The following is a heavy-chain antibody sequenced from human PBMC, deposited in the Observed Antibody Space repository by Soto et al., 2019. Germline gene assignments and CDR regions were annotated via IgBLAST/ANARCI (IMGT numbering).Heavy chain of an antibody. D-gene: IGHD6-25*01. CDR1: GFTFSSYP. Sequence: EVQLLESGGGLAQPGGSLRLSCAASGFTFSSYPMSWVRQAPGQGLEWVSGIVASGGITYYADSVKGRFTISGDNSKNTLYLQRNSLRAEETAVYYCAKNSAATIRVGYDCWGQGTLVTVSS. CDR2: IVASGGIT. V-gene: IGHV3-23*01. J-gene: IGHJ4*02. CDR3: AKNSAATIRVGYDC.